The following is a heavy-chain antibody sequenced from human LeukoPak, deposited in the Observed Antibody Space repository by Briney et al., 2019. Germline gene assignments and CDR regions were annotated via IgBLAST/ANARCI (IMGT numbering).Heavy chain of an antibody. V-gene: IGHV3-23*01. CDR2: ISGSGGST. D-gene: IGHD3-9*01. CDR3: AKQTFLGYYKGVFDY. Sequence: GGSLRLSCAASGFTFSSYAMNWVRQAPGKGLEWVSTISGSGGSTNYADSVKGRFTISRDNSKNTLYLQMNSLRAEDTAVYYCAKQTFLGYYKGVFDYWGQGTLVTVSS. CDR1: GFTFSSYA. J-gene: IGHJ4*02.